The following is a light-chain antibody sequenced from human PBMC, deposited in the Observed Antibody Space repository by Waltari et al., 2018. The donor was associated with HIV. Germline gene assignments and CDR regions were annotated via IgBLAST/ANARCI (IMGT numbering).Light chain of an antibody. CDR1: QDISNY. V-gene: IGKV1-33*01. J-gene: IGKJ2*01. CDR2: EAS. CDR3: QQYDNLPYT. Sequence: DIQMTQSPSSLSVSVGDRVTITCQASQDISNYLNWYQQKPGKAPKLLIFEASNLETGVPSRFSGSGSGTDFTFTISSLQPEDIATYYCQQYDNLPYTFGQGTKLEIK.